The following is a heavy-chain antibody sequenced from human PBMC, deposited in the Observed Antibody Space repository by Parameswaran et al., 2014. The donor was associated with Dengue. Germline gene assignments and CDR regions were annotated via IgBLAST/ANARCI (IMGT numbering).Heavy chain of an antibody. J-gene: IGHJ3*02. CDR2: IYSGGST. D-gene: IGHD2-8*01. CDR3: ARLYSPQRAFDI. Sequence: RWIRQPPGKGLEWVSVIYSGGSTYYADSVKGRFTISRDNSKNTLYLQMNSLRAEDTAVYYCARLYSPQRAFDIWGQGTMVTVSS. V-gene: IGHV3-53*01.